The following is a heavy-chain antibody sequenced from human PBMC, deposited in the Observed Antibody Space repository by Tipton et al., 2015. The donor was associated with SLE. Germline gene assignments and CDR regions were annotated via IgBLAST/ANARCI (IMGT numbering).Heavy chain of an antibody. D-gene: IGHD1-26*01. J-gene: IGHJ6*02. V-gene: IGHV4-4*07. CDR2: IYTGGYT. Sequence: TLSLTCTVSGGSISGYYWAWIRQPAGKGLEWIGRIYTGGYTKYNPSFENRVTVAASKDQFSPKLSSVTAADTAVYYCARDRSGSQWGEYYFYGLDVWGQGTTVSVSS. CDR1: GGSISGYY. CDR3: ARDRSGSQWGEYYFYGLDV.